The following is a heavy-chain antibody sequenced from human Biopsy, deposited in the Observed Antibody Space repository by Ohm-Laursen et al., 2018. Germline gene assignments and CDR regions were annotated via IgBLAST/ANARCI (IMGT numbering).Heavy chain of an antibody. CDR3: AKNSGYSHDY. CDR2: IYYTGKT. Sequence: SETLSLTCTVSDGSISGYYWSWIRQAPGKGLEWIGFIYYTGKTKSNPSLKSRLTMSVDTSKNQFSLNLTTVTTADTAVYYCAKNSGYSHDYWGRGILVTVPS. D-gene: IGHD3-22*01. V-gene: IGHV4-59*03. J-gene: IGHJ4*01. CDR1: DGSISGYY.